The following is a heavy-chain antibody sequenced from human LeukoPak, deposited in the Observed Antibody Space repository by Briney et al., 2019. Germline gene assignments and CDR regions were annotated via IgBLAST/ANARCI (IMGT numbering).Heavy chain of an antibody. CDR3: AKELYPPSSYYYDSSLDY. D-gene: IGHD3-22*01. J-gene: IGHJ4*02. CDR1: GFTFSSYG. Sequence: PGGSLRLSCAASGFTFSSYGMHWVRQAPGKGLEWVAVISYDGSNKYYADSVKGRFTISRDNSKNTLYLQMNSLRAEDTAAYYCAKELYPPSSYYYDSSLDYWGQGTLVTVSS. V-gene: IGHV3-30*18. CDR2: ISYDGSNK.